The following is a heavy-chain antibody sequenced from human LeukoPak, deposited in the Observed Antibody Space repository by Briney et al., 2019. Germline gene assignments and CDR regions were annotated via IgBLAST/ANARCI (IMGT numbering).Heavy chain of an antibody. Sequence: SGGSLRLSCAASGFTVSTNYMSWVRQAPGKGLEWVSVMYSGGSTYYADSVKGRFAISRDNSKNTLYLQMNSLRAEDTAVYYCAKGDTAPWDYWGQGTLVTVCS. D-gene: IGHD3-9*01. V-gene: IGHV3-53*01. CDR2: MYSGGST. CDR1: GFTVSTNY. J-gene: IGHJ4*02. CDR3: AKGDTAPWDY.